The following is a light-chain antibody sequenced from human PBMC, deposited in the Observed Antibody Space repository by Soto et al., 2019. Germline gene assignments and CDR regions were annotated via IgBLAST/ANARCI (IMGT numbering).Light chain of an antibody. CDR3: SSYTSSSTPWV. Sequence: QSVLTQPASVSGSPGQSITISCTGTSSDVGGYNYVSWYQQHPGKAPKLMIYAVSNRPSGVSNRFSGSKSGNTASLTISGLQAEDEADYYCSSYTSSSTPWVFGGGTKLTVL. J-gene: IGLJ3*02. CDR2: AVS. V-gene: IGLV2-14*01. CDR1: SSDVGGYNY.